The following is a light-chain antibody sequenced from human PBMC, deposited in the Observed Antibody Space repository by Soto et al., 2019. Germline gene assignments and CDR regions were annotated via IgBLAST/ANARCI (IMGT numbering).Light chain of an antibody. CDR3: CSYTTGNTFV. Sequence: QSALTQPASVSGSLGQSITISCSGTSTDVGGYNYVSWYQQYPGKAPKLMIYHVTDRPSGVSNRFSGSKSGNTSSLTFSGLQDEDEADYYCCSYTTGNTFVFGTGTKVTVL. J-gene: IGLJ1*01. CDR2: HVT. V-gene: IGLV2-14*01. CDR1: STDVGGYNY.